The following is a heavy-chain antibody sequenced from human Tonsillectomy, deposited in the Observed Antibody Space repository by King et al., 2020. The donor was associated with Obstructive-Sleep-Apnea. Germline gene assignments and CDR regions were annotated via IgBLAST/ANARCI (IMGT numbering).Heavy chain of an antibody. CDR1: GGSFSSGDYY. J-gene: IGHJ5*02. D-gene: IGHD2-2*01. Sequence: VQLQESGPELVKPSQTLSLTCTVSGGSFSSGDYYWNWIRQHPGKGLGWIGSIYYSGSTYYNPSLRSRVTISIDTSKNQFSLKLSSVTAADTAFYYCARYPSRTLGWFGPWGQGTLVTVSS. CDR3: ARYPSRTLGWFGP. CDR2: IYYSGST. V-gene: IGHV4-31*03.